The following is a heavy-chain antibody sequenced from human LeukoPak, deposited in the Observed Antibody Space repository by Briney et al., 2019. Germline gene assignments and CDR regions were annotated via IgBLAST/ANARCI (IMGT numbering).Heavy chain of an antibody. Sequence: ASVKVSCKASGGTFSSYAISWVRQATGQGLEWMGWMNPNSGNTGYAQKFQGRVTMTRNTSISTAYMELSSLRSEDTAVYYCARDSIVGASSFDYWGQGTLVTVSS. CDR3: ARDSIVGASSFDY. V-gene: IGHV1-8*02. CDR2: MNPNSGNT. CDR1: GGTFSSYA. J-gene: IGHJ4*02. D-gene: IGHD1-26*01.